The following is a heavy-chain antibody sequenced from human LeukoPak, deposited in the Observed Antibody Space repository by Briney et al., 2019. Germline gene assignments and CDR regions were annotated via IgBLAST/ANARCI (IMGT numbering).Heavy chain of an antibody. Sequence: SETLSLTCTVSGGSISSGGYYWSWISQHPGKGLEWIGYIYYSGSTYYNPSLKSRVTISVDTSKNQFSLKLSSVTAADTAVYYCARTFQYSSSWYMDYWGQGTLVTVSS. V-gene: IGHV4-31*03. J-gene: IGHJ4*02. CDR1: GGSISSGGYY. CDR2: IYYSGST. CDR3: ARTFQYSSSWYMDY. D-gene: IGHD6-13*01.